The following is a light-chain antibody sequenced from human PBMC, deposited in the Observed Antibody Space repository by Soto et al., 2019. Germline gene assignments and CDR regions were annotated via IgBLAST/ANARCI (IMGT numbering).Light chain of an antibody. CDR3: CSYAGSSTHVV. Sequence: QSALTQPASVSGSPGQSITISCTGTSSDVGSYNLVSWYQQHPGKAPKLMIYEGSKRPSGVSNPFSGSKSGNTASLTISGLQAEDEADYYCCSYAGSSTHVVFGGGTKVTVL. CDR1: SSDVGSYNL. V-gene: IGLV2-23*01. CDR2: EGS. J-gene: IGLJ2*01.